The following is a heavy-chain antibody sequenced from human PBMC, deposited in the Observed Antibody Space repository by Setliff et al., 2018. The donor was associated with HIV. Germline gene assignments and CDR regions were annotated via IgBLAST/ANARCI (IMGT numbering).Heavy chain of an antibody. CDR2: IYYSGST. Sequence: PSGTLSLTCTVSGGSISSGGYYWSWIRQHPGKGLEWIGYIYYSGSTYYNPSLKSRVTISVDTSKNQFSLKLSSVTAADTAVYYCARWNFMTTVTFDYWGQGTLVTVSS. CDR3: ARWNFMTTVTFDY. CDR1: GGSISSGGYY. V-gene: IGHV4-31*03. J-gene: IGHJ4*02. D-gene: IGHD4-4*01.